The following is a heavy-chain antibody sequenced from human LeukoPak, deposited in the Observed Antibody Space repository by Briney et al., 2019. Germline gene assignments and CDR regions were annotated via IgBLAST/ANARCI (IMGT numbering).Heavy chain of an antibody. CDR3: ARERRIFRYWFDP. CDR1: GFTFSSYW. Sequence: SGGSLRLSCAASGFTFSSYWMHWVRHAPGKGLVWVSRINSDGSSTSYADSVKGRFTISRDNAKNTLYLQMNSLRAEDTAVYYCARERRIFRYWFDPWGQGTLVTVSS. CDR2: INSDGSST. V-gene: IGHV3-74*01. J-gene: IGHJ5*02. D-gene: IGHD3-3*01.